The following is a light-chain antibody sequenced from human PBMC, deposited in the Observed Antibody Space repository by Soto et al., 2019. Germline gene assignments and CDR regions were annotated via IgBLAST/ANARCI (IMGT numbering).Light chain of an antibody. Sequence: EIVMTQSPATLSLSQGGRATLSCRASQSVANYLAWYHQRPGRTPRRLMYGESTRATGFTAGFSGSGSGTEFTLTISSLLSEDFAVFYCQQRRNWSPGITFGQGTRLEI. CDR1: QSVANY. V-gene: IGKV3-15*01. J-gene: IGKJ5*01. CDR2: GES. CDR3: QQRRNWSPGIT.